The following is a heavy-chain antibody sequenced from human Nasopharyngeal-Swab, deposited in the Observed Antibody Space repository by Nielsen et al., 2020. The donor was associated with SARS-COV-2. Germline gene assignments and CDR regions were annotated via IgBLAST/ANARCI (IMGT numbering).Heavy chain of an antibody. CDR3: AKGGSGSYPSDY. D-gene: IGHD1-26*01. CDR1: GFTFSSYA. Sequence: GESLKISCAASGFTFSSYAMSWVRQAPGKGLEWVSAISGSGGSTYYADPVKGRFTISRDNSKNTLYLQMNSLRAEDTAVYYCAKGGSGSYPSDYWGQGTLVTVSS. V-gene: IGHV3-23*01. J-gene: IGHJ4*02. CDR2: ISGSGGST.